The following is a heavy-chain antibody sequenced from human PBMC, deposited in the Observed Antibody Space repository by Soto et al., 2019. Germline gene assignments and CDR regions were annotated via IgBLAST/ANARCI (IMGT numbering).Heavy chain of an antibody. J-gene: IGHJ4*02. D-gene: IGHD2-2*01. Sequence: GASVKVSCKASGYTFTGYYMHWVRQAPGQGLEWMGWIDPNNGDTNDAQKFQGRVTMTTDTSTSTAYMELRSLRSDDTAVYFCAKEYCDTSRCFLPDYWGQGALVTVSS. CDR3: AKEYCDTSRCFLPDY. V-gene: IGHV1-2*02. CDR1: GYTFTGYY. CDR2: IDPNNGDT.